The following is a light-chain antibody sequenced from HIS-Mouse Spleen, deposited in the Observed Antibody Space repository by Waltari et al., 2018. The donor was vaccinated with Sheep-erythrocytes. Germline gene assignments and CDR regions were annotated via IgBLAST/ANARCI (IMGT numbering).Light chain of an antibody. CDR1: SSDVGVYNL. J-gene: IGLJ3*02. V-gene: IGLV2-23*01. CDR2: EGS. CDR3: CSYAGSSTPWV. Sequence: QSALTQPASVSGSPGQSIPIPCTGTSSDVGVYNLVPWYQQHPGKAPKLMIYEGSKRPSGVSNRFSGSKSGNTASLTISGLQAEDEADYYCCSYAGSSTPWVFGGGTKLTVL.